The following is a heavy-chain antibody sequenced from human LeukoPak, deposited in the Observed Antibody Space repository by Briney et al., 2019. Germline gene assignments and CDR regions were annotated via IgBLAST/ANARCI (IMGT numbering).Heavy chain of an antibody. CDR3: ARDHSGTQDY. CDR1: GFTFSNYS. D-gene: IGHD1-1*01. V-gene: IGHV3-33*01. CDR2: IWDDGSNE. Sequence: GRSLRLSCAASGFTFSNYSMHWVRQAPGKGLEWVAVIWDDGSNEYYADSVKGRFTIFRDNRRNTLYLQMNSLRAEDTAVYSCARDHSGTQDYWGQGTLVTVSS. J-gene: IGHJ4*02.